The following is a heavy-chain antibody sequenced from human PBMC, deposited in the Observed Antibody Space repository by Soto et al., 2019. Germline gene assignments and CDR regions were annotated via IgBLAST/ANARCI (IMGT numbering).Heavy chain of an antibody. CDR1: GNTFSGYA. CDR3: AKGYCSSTSCQYYFDF. D-gene: IGHD2-2*01. J-gene: IGHJ4*02. CDR2: INAGNGDT. V-gene: IGHV1-3*01. Sequence: ASVKVSCKASGNTFSGYAIHWVRQAPGHRFEWMGRINAGNGDTTYSPSFRDRVTVTRGTSANTAYMELSSLRSEDTAVYYCAKGYCSSTSCQYYFDFWGQGTLVTVSS.